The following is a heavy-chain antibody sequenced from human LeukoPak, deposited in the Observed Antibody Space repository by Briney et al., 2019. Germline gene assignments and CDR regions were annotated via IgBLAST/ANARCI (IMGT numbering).Heavy chain of an antibody. CDR3: ARDPSSFGGRFDP. D-gene: IGHD3-10*01. Sequence: SETLSFTCTVSGGSISSYYWNWIRQPAGKGLEWIGRIYSSGSTNYNPSLKSRVTMSVDTSKNQFSLKLSSVTAADTAVYYCARDPSSFGGRFDPWGQGTLVAVSS. CDR1: GGSISSYY. CDR2: IYSSGST. V-gene: IGHV4-4*07. J-gene: IGHJ5*02.